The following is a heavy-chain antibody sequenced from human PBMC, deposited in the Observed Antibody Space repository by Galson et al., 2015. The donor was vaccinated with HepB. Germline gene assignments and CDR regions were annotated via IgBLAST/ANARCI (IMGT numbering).Heavy chain of an antibody. CDR1: GFTFSDHY. CDR3: SRSGSRGVSVFDF. D-gene: IGHD1-26*01. V-gene: IGHV3-72*01. J-gene: IGHJ3*01. CDR2: TRNKANSYTT. Sequence: SLRLSCAASGFTFSDHYIDWVRQAPGKGLGWVGRTRNKANSYTTEYAASVKGRFTISRDDSKNSAYLQMDSLETEDTAVYYCSRSGSRGVSVFDFWGQGTMVTVSS.